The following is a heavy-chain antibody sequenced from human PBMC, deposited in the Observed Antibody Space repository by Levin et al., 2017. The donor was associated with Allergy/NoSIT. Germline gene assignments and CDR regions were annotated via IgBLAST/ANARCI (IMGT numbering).Heavy chain of an antibody. Sequence: PGGSLRLSCAASGFTFSSYAMHWVRQAPGKGLEWVAVISYDGSNKYYADSVKGRFTISRDNSKNTLYLQMNSLRAEDTAVYYCARDPVPPGVLWEGAAFDSWGQGTMVTVSS. D-gene: IGHD3-10*01. V-gene: IGHV3-30*04. CDR3: ARDPVPPGVLWEGAAFDS. J-gene: IGHJ3*02. CDR1: GFTFSSYA. CDR2: ISYDGSNK.